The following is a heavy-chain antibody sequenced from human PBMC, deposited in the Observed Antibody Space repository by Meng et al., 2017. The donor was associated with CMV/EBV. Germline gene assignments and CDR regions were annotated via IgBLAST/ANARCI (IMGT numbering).Heavy chain of an antibody. CDR1: GFTFSSYA. CDR3: ARPPKGWLVAEYFQH. D-gene: IGHD2-15*01. V-gene: IGHV3-30*04. J-gene: IGHJ1*01. Sequence: GGSLRLSCAASGFTFSSYAMHWVRQAPGKGLEWVAVISYDGSNKYYADFVKGRFTISRDNSKNTLYLQMNSLRAEDTAVYYCARPPKGWLVAEYFQHWGQGTLVTVSS. CDR2: ISYDGSNK.